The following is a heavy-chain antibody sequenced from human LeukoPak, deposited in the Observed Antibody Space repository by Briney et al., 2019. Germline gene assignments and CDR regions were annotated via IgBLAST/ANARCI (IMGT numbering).Heavy chain of an antibody. Sequence: GASVKVSCKASGYTFTTYGISWVRQAPEQGLEWMGWISTYNGDTNYAQKLQGRVTMTADTSTSTTYMELRSLRSDDTAVYYCALIPYCTTATCYYFDFWGQGTLVTVSS. CDR3: ALIPYCTTATCYYFDF. CDR2: ISTYNGDT. CDR1: GYTFTTYG. J-gene: IGHJ4*02. V-gene: IGHV1-18*01. D-gene: IGHD2-2*01.